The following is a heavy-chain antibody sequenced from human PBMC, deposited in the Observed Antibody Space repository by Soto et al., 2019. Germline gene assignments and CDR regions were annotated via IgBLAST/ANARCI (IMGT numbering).Heavy chain of an antibody. CDR3: ARPGSRSYDGWFDP. CDR1: GFNFNSYA. Sequence: GGSLRLSCVASGFNFNSYAMSWVRQAPGKGLEWVSGISGSGGTAYYADAVKGRFTISRDSSKNTLYLQMNSLRAEDTAVYYCARPGSRSYDGWFDPWGQGTLVTVSS. J-gene: IGHJ5*02. V-gene: IGHV3-23*01. D-gene: IGHD1-26*01. CDR2: ISGSGGTA.